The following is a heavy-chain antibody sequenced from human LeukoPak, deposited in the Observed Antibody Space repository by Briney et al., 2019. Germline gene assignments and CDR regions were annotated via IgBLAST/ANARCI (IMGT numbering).Heavy chain of an antibody. Sequence: GGSLRLSCAASGFTFDDYAMHWVRQAPGKGLEWVSGISWNSGSIGYADSVKGRFTISRDNAKNSLYLQMNSLRAEDTALYYCAKDMWEDYGYYVGYFDYCGQGTLVTVSS. CDR3: AKDMWEDYGYYVGYFDY. J-gene: IGHJ4*02. CDR1: GFTFDDYA. CDR2: ISWNSGSI. D-gene: IGHD4-17*01. V-gene: IGHV3-9*01.